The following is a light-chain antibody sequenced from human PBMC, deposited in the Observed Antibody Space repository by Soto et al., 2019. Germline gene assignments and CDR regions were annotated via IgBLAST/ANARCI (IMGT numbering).Light chain of an antibody. J-gene: IGLJ1*01. CDR1: SSDVGNYNH. V-gene: IGLV2-14*01. CDR3: SLYTSENAYV. Sequence: QSVLTQPASVSGSPVQSITISCTGTSSDVGNYNHVSWYQHHPGKAPKLMIYEVSKRPSGVPDRFSGSKSGNTASLTISGLQAADEADYYCSLYTSENAYVFGTGTKVTVL. CDR2: EVS.